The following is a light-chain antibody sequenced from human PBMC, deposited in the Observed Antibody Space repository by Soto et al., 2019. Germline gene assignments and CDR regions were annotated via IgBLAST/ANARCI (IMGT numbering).Light chain of an antibody. Sequence: EVVMTQSPATLSVSPGERATLSCRASQSVRSDLAWYQQKPGQVPRLLIYGASTRATSIPARFSGSGSGTEFTLTISSLQSEDFAVYYCQQYNNWPPYTFGQGTKLEIK. CDR1: QSVRSD. J-gene: IGKJ2*01. V-gene: IGKV3-15*01. CDR2: GAS. CDR3: QQYNNWPPYT.